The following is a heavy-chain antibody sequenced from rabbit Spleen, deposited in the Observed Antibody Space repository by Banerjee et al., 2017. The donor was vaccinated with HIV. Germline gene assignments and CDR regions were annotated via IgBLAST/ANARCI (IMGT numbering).Heavy chain of an antibody. V-gene: IGHV1S7*01. CDR3: ARVGGVGVYGYATL. CDR2: IYTGDGST. Sequence: QLVESGGGLVQPGGSLKLSCKASGFDFSSSYMNWVRQAPGKGLEWIGIIYTGDGSTDYASWVNGRFTISSHNAQNTLYLQLKSLTAADTATYFCARVGGVGVYGYATLWGPGTLVTVS. J-gene: IGHJ6*01. CDR1: GFDFSSSY. D-gene: IGHD6-1*01.